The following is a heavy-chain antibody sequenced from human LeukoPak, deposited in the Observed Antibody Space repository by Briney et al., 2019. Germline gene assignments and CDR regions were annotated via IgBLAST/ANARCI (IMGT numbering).Heavy chain of an antibody. CDR3: ARDIAYDSSGYYSPHFDY. D-gene: IGHD3-22*01. CDR1: GVTVSSNY. CDR2: IYSGGST. V-gene: IGHV3-53*01. Sequence: PGGSLRLSGAASGVTVSSNYMRWVRQAPGKGLEWVSVIYSGGSTYYADSVKGRFTISRDNSKNTLYLQMYSLRAEDTAVYYCARDIAYDSSGYYSPHFDYWGQGTLVTVSS. J-gene: IGHJ4*02.